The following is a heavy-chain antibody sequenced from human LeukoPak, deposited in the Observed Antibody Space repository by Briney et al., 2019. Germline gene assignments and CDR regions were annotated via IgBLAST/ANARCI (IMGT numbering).Heavy chain of an antibody. Sequence: GGSLRLSCAASGLTFSSYSMNWVHQAPGKGLEWVSYISSSSSTIYYADSVKGRFTISRDNAKNSLYLQMNSLRAEDTAVYYCARGYCSGGSCSNFDYWGQGTLVTVSS. CDR2: ISSSSSTI. J-gene: IGHJ4*02. V-gene: IGHV3-48*01. CDR1: GLTFSSYS. D-gene: IGHD2-15*01. CDR3: ARGYCSGGSCSNFDY.